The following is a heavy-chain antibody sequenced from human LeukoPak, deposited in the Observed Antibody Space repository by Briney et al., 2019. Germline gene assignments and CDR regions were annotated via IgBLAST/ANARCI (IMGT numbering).Heavy chain of an antibody. J-gene: IGHJ5*02. Sequence: GGSLRLSCAASGFTFSSYSMNWVRQAPGKGLEWVSSISSSSSYIYYADSVKGRFTISRDNAKNSLYLQMNSLRAEDTAVYYRARPDYGDYGGGFDPWGQGTLVTVSS. CDR3: ARPDYGDYGGGFDP. V-gene: IGHV3-21*01. CDR1: GFTFSSYS. D-gene: IGHD4-17*01. CDR2: ISSSSSYI.